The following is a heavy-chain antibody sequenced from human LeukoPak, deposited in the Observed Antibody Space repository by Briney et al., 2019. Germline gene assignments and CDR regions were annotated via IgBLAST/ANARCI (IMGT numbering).Heavy chain of an antibody. CDR2: IYYSGST. J-gene: IGHJ6*02. V-gene: IGHV4-39*07. Sequence: SETLSLTCTVSGGSISSSSYYWGWIRQPPGKGLEWIGSIYYSGSTYYNPSLKSRVTISVDTSKNQFSLKLSSVTAADTAVYYCARDYLYCSGGSCYYYYGMDVWGQGTTVTVSS. CDR1: GGSISSSSYY. CDR3: ARDYLYCSGGSCYYYYGMDV. D-gene: IGHD2-15*01.